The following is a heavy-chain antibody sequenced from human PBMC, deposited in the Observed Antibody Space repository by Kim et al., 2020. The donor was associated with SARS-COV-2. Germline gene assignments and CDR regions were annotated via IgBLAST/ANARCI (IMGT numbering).Heavy chain of an antibody. D-gene: IGHD3-10*01. Sequence: GGSLRLSCAASGFTFTNAWMSWVRQALGKGMECVGRIKSKADGGTIEYAAHVKGRFTISRDDSKSTVYLQMNSLKIEDTAVYYCTTDPYPDSTYYYGSGFDYWGQGTPVTVSS. CDR1: GFTFTNAW. V-gene: IGHV3-15*01. CDR3: TTDPYPDSTYYYGSGFDY. J-gene: IGHJ4*02. CDR2: IKSKADGGTI.